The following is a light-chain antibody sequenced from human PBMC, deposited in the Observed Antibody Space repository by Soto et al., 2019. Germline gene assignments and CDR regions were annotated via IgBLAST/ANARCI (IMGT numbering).Light chain of an antibody. CDR2: AAS. CDR3: QQSYSTLT. J-gene: IGKJ4*01. Sequence: DIQMTQSPASLSASVGDRVTIAWRASQSISSYLNWYQQKPGKAPKLLIYAASSLQSGVPSRFSGSGSGTDFTLTISSLQPEDFATYYCQQSYSTLTVGGGTKVDSK. V-gene: IGKV1-39*01. CDR1: QSISSY.